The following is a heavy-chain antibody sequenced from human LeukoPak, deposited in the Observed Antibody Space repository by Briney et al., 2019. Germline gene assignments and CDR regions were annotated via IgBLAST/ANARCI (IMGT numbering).Heavy chain of an antibody. D-gene: IGHD2-21*01. CDR2: IGTTGDT. CDR3: GISRVYCGGEFCFHS. V-gene: IGHV3-13*01. J-gene: IGHJ5*02. Sequence: GGSLRLSCAASGFAFSNSYMRWVRQPSGKGLEWVASIGTTGDTYYQDSVKGRFSISREDAKNSVSLQMNSLRAEDMAVYYCGISRVYCGGEFCFHSWGQRIPVTVSS. CDR1: GFAFSNSY.